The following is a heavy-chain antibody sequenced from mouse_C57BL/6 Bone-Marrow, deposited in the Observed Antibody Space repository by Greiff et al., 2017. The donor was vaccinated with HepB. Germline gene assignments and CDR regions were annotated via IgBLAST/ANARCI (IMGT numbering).Heavy chain of an antibody. D-gene: IGHD1-1*01. CDR1: GYTFTSYG. V-gene: IGHV1-81*01. CDR3: AREGITTVVANWYFDV. CDR2: IYPRSGNT. J-gene: IGHJ1*03. Sequence: QVQLKESGAELARPGASVKLSCKASGYTFTSYGISWVKQRKGQGLEWIGEIYPRSGNTYYNEKFKGKATLTADKSSSTAYMELRSLTSEDSAVYFCAREGITTVVANWYFDVWGTGTTVTVSS.